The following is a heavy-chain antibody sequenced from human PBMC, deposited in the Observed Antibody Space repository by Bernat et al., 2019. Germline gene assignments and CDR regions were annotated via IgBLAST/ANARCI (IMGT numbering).Heavy chain of an antibody. Sequence: QVQLQESGPGLVKPSETLSLTCTVSGGSISSYYWSWIRQPPGKGLEWIGYIYYSGSTNYNPSLKSRVTISVDTSKNQFSLKLSSVTAADTAVYYCARDFFGSSSSVGGFDPWGQGTLVTVSS. D-gene: IGHD6-6*01. CDR2: IYYSGST. CDR1: GGSISSYY. J-gene: IGHJ5*02. CDR3: ARDFFGSSSSVGGFDP. V-gene: IGHV4-59*01.